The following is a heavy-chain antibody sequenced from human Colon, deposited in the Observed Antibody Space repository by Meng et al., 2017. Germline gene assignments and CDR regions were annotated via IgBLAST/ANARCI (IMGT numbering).Heavy chain of an antibody. CDR3: ARVGACSGGSCYFRLFDY. CDR1: GDSITNHNW. Sequence: QVQLRESGPALVKPSETLSLTRAVSGDSITNHNWWAWVRQPPGKGLEWIGEIPHRGSSAYNPSLKSRVTMSVDTSKNQFSLKLSSVTDADTVVYYCARVGACSGGSCYFRLFDYWGQGMLVTVSS. CDR2: IPHRGSS. D-gene: IGHD2-15*01. J-gene: IGHJ4*02. V-gene: IGHV4-4*02.